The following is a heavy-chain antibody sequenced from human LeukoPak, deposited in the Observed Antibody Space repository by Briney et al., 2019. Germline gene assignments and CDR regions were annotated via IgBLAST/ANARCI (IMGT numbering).Heavy chain of an antibody. V-gene: IGHV4-59*01. Sequence: PSETLSLTCTVSGGSISSYYWSWIRQPPGKGLEWIGYIYYSGSTNYNPSLKSRVTISVDTSKNQFSLKLSSVTAADTAVYYCARVNSSSWYGAQYFDLWGRGTLVTVSS. CDR3: ARVNSSSWYGAQYFDL. D-gene: IGHD6-13*01. CDR2: IYYSGST. CDR1: GGSISSYY. J-gene: IGHJ2*01.